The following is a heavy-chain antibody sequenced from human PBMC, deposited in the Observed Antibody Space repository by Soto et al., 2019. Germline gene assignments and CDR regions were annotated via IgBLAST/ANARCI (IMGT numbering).Heavy chain of an antibody. D-gene: IGHD2-2*01. J-gene: IGHJ6*02. CDR2: IHYSGSV. CDR1: GDSVSSGGNY. Sequence: PSETLSLTCTVSGDSVSSGGNYWSWIRQPPGEGLEWIAYIHYSGSVNYNPSLKSRVTISVDTSKKQVSLKLSSVSAPDTARYFCAGYCSSSICLEDHYFALEVWGQGTTVTVSS. V-gene: IGHV4-61*08. CDR3: AGYCSSSICLEDHYFALEV.